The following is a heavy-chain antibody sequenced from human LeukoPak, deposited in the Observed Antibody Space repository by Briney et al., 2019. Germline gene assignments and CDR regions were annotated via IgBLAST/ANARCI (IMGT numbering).Heavy chain of an antibody. V-gene: IGHV7-4-1*02. J-gene: IGHJ4*02. D-gene: IGHD1-1*01. CDR3: ASETWETTFDY. CDR1: GYTFTSYG. CDR2: INTNTGNP. Sequence: GASVKVSCKASGYTFTSYGISWVRQAPGQGLEWMGWINTNTGNPTYAQGFTGRFVFSLDTSVSTAYLQISSLKAEDTAVYYCASETWETTFDYWGQGTLVTVSS.